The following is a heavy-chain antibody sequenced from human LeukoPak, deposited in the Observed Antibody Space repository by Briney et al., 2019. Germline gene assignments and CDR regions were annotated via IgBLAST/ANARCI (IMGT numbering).Heavy chain of an antibody. J-gene: IGHJ3*01. Sequence: SETLSLTCVVSGGSISSDYSWSCLRLPRGKGLEWIGYIYHGGGTYYSPSLKSRVSISVDRSKNEFSLKLNSVTAADTAVYYCAGGPQGPGGICVVRGPTGHVFDLWGQGTKVTVSS. CDR3: AGGPQGPGGICVVRGPTGHVFDL. V-gene: IGHV4-30-2*01. CDR1: GGSISSDYS. CDR2: IYHGGGT. D-gene: IGHD3-10*01.